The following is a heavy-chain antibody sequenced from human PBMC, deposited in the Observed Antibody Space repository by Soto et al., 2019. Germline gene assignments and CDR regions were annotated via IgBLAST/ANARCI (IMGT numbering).Heavy chain of an antibody. J-gene: IGHJ4*02. CDR2: VIPILGMA. CDR1: EGTFNSYT. CDR3: PTNYGSESTHSDY. Sequence: QVQLVQSGAEVKKPGSSVKVSCTASEGTFNSYTISWVRQAPGQGLEWMGRVIPILGMADFAQRFQGRVMIITDTTTSTAYMMLSSLRSDDKAIYYSPTNYGSESTHSDYWGQGTQVTVSS. V-gene: IGHV1-69*02. D-gene: IGHD3-10*01.